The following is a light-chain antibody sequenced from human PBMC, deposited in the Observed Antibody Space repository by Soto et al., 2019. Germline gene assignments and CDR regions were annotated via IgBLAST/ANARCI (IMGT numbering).Light chain of an antibody. J-gene: IGKJ2*01. V-gene: IGKV3-20*01. CDR2: GAS. Sequence: EIVLTQTPGTLSLSPGERATLSCRASQSISSSYLAWYQQKPGQAPRLLIYGASNRATGIPDRFSGSGSGTDFTLTISRLEPEDFAVYYCQHYYTSSTFGQGTKLEIK. CDR3: QHYYTSST. CDR1: QSISSSY.